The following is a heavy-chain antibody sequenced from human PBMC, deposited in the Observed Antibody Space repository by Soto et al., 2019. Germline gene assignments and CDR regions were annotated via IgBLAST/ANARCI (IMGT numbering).Heavy chain of an antibody. CDR1: GYSFTSYW. CDR2: IDPSDSYT. Sequence: LKISCKGSGYSFTSYWISWVRQMPGKGLEWMGRIDPSDSYTNYSPSFQGHVTISADRSISTAYLQWSSLKASDTAMYYCARHKVVPAAIGFYYYGMDVWGQGTTVTVSS. J-gene: IGHJ6*02. CDR3: ARHKVVPAAIGFYYYGMDV. V-gene: IGHV5-10-1*01. D-gene: IGHD2-2*02.